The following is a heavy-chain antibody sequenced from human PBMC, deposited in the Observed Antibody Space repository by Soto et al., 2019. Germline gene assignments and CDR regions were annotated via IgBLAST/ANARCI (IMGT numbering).Heavy chain of an antibody. CDR3: ARVEGQWLVRESMGY. J-gene: IGHJ4*02. D-gene: IGHD6-19*01. Sequence: GGSLRLSCAASGFTFSSYGMHWVRQAPGKGLEWVAVIWYDGSNKYYADSVKGRFTISRDNSKNTLYLQMNSLRAEDTAVYYCARVEGQWLVRESMGYWGQGTLVTVSS. CDR2: IWYDGSNK. CDR1: GFTFSSYG. V-gene: IGHV3-33*01.